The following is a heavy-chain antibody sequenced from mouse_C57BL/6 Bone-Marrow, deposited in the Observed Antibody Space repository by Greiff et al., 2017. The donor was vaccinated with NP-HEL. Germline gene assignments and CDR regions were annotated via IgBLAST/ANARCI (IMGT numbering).Heavy chain of an antibody. CDR1: GFTFSSYG. CDR3: ARGGTTVVATRGFAY. D-gene: IGHD1-1*01. J-gene: IGHJ3*01. V-gene: IGHV5-6*01. CDR2: ISSGGSYT. Sequence: EVHLVESGGDLVKPGGSLKLSCAASGFTFSSYGMSWVRQTPDKRLEWVATISSGGSYTYYPDSVKGRFTISRDNAKNTLYLQMSSLKSEDTAMYYCARGGTTVVATRGFAYWGQGTLVTVSA.